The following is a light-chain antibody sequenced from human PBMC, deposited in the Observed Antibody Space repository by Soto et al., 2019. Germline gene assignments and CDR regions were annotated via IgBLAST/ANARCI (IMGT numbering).Light chain of an antibody. Sequence: EIVMTQSPTTLSVSPGESVTLSCRASQSVGSDLAWYQQIPGQAPRLLIYGASTRATGIPARFSGSGSATEFTLTISSLQSEDFAVYYCQQYNNWPPYTFGQGIKLEIK. V-gene: IGKV3-15*01. CDR1: QSVGSD. CDR2: GAS. J-gene: IGKJ2*01. CDR3: QQYNNWPPYT.